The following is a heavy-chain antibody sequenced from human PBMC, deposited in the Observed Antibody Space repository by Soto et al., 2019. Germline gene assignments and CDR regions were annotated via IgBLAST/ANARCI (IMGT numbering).Heavy chain of an antibody. V-gene: IGHV1-8*01. CDR1: GYTFTNYE. Sequence: QEQLVQSGAEVKKPGASVKVSCKASGYTFTNYETIWVRQDTGQGLEWMGWMNPNSGDTVYAQKFQGRLTMTRDTSISTAYMELGSLTSDDTAVYYCARGRGGYCSGGICYRLLDPWGQGTLVTVSS. D-gene: IGHD2-15*01. CDR2: MNPNSGDT. J-gene: IGHJ5*02. CDR3: ARGRGGYCSGGICYRLLDP.